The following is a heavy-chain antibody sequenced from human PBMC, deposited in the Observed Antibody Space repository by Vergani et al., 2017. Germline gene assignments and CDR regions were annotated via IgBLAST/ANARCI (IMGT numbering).Heavy chain of an antibody. Sequence: HLQESGPGLVKPSQTLSLTFTVPGGPMTSDIYYWSWIPQSPEKGLEWIGRFQGSGNSTYNPSRKSLVTISLDTSKNQFSLKLSSVTAADTALDYCASERRDGYNPFDTWGQGTLVTVSS. CDR1: GGPMTSDIYY. D-gene: IGHD5-24*01. CDR3: ASERRDGYNPFDT. CDR2: FQGSGNS. J-gene: IGHJ4*02. V-gene: IGHV4-61*02.